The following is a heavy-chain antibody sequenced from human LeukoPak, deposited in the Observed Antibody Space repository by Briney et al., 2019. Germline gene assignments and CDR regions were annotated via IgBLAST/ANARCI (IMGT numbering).Heavy chain of an antibody. CDR2: IYHSGST. CDR3: ARGTNTYYYGSGSRSAFDI. Sequence: PSQTLSLTCTVSGGSISSGGYYWSWIRQPPGKGLEWIGYIYHSGSTYYNPSLKSRVTISVDTSKNQFSLKLSSVTAADTAVYYCARGTNTYYYGSGSRSAFDIWGQGTMVTVSS. V-gene: IGHV4-30-2*01. CDR1: GGSISSGGYY. D-gene: IGHD3-10*01. J-gene: IGHJ3*02.